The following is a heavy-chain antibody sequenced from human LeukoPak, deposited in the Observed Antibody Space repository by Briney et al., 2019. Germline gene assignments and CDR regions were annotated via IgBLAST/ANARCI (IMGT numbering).Heavy chain of an antibody. CDR1: GYTFTGSGWY. D-gene: IGHD3-10*01. CDR2: FNPTNVAK. CDR3: AREGPAQMVDFDY. Sequence: GASVKVSCKASGYTFTGSGWYLCWLRQAPGQGGECVDWFNPTNVAKLYAQKFRARFPITTTTSTSTPYRKLSSLRPDAPAMYSCAREGPAQMVDFDYWGQGTLVTVSS. V-gene: IGHV1-2*02. J-gene: IGHJ4*02.